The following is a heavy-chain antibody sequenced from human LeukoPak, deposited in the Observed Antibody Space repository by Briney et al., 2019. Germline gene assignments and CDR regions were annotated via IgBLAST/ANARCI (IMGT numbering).Heavy chain of an antibody. CDR3: ARDAGYGYWVVDY. J-gene: IGHJ4*02. CDR2: IYHSGST. Sequence: SGTLSLTCAVSGGSISSSNWWSWVRQPPGKGLEWIGEIYHSGSTNYKPSLKSRVTISVDKSKNQFSLKLNSVTAADTAVYYCARDAGYGYWVVDYWGQGTLVTVSS. D-gene: IGHD5-18*01. V-gene: IGHV4-4*02. CDR1: GGSISSSNW.